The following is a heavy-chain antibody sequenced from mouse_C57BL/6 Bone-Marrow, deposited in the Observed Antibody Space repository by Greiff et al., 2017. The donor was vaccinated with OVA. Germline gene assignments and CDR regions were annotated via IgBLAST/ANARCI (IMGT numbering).Heavy chain of an antibody. CDR1: GYAFSSSW. J-gene: IGHJ2*01. CDR2: IYPGDGDT. Sequence: VQLQQSGPELVKPGASVKISCKASGYAFSSSWMNWVKQRPGKGLEWIGRIYPGDGDTNYNGKFKGKATLTADKSSSTAYMQLSSLTSEDSAVYFCARVTIYYGNCDYWGQGTTLTVSS. CDR3: ARVTIYYGNCDY. D-gene: IGHD2-1*01. V-gene: IGHV1-82*01.